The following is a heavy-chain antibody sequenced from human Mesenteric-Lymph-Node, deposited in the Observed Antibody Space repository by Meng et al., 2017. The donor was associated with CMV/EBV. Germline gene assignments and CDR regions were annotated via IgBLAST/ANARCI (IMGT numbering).Heavy chain of an antibody. Sequence: GESLKISCSASGFSFTNYEMNWVRQAPGKGLEWISYISSGAYSMYYADSVRGRFTISRDSAKNSLYLEMNSLRAEDTAIYYCATGSHFPDHYYHGMDVWGQGTTVTVSS. CDR2: ISSGAYSM. V-gene: IGHV3-48*03. J-gene: IGHJ6*02. CDR1: GFSFTNYE. D-gene: IGHD6-19*01. CDR3: ATGSHFPDHYYHGMDV.